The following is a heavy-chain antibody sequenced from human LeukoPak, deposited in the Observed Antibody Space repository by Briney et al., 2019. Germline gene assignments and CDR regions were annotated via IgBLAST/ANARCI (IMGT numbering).Heavy chain of an antibody. CDR2: IRSKTNNYAT. CDR3: SRLVEDTLTYPRGD. Sequence: ARGSLRLSCAASGFTFSSYWMIWVRQAPGKGLEWVGRIRSKTNNYATAYAASVKGRFTISRDDSENTTYLQMDSLKTEDTAVYFCSRLVEDTLTYPRGDWGQGTLVTVSS. V-gene: IGHV3-73*01. D-gene: IGHD5-18*01. J-gene: IGHJ4*02. CDR1: GFTFSSYW.